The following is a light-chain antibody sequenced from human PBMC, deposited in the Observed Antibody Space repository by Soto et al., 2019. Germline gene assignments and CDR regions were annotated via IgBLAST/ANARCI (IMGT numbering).Light chain of an antibody. CDR3: TTYTSSPPFYV. Sequence: QSALTQPASVSGSPGQSIAISCTGVRTDVDGYDYVSWYQQHPGQAPQLMIYDVYNRPSGVSHRFSGSKSGDTASLTISGFQAGDEANYYCTTYTSSPPFYVFGTGPKVPVL. CDR1: RTDVDGYDY. J-gene: IGLJ1*01. V-gene: IGLV2-14*03. CDR2: DVY.